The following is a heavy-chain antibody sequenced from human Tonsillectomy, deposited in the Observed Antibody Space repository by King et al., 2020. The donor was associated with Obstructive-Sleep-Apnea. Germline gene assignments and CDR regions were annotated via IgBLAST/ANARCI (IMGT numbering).Heavy chain of an antibody. CDR3: ATSGGDYLNFDY. Sequence: VQLVQSGAEVKKPGASVKVSCKVSGYTLNELSMHWVRQAPGKGLEWMGGFDPEDGETIYAQRFQGRVTMTEDTSTDTAYMEVSSLRSEDTAVYYCATSGGDYLNFDYWGQGTLVTVSS. J-gene: IGHJ4*02. CDR1: GYTLNELS. D-gene: IGHD4-17*01. CDR2: FDPEDGET. V-gene: IGHV1-24*01.